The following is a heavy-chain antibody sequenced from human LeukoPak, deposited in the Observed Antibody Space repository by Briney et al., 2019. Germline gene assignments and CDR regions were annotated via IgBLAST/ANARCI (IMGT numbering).Heavy chain of an antibody. CDR2: TRNKANSYTT. CDR1: GFTFSDDY. J-gene: IGHJ5*02. Sequence: GGSLRLPCAASGFTFSDDYVDWVRQAPGKGLEWVGRTRNKANSYTTEYAASVKGRFTISRDDSKNSLYLQMNSLKTEDTAVHYCARVAGGYWFHPWGQRTLVTVSS. D-gene: IGHD3-10*01. V-gene: IGHV3-72*01. CDR3: ARVAGGYWFHP.